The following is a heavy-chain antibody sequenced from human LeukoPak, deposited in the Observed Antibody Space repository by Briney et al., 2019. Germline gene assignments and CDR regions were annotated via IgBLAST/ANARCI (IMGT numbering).Heavy chain of an antibody. J-gene: IGHJ6*02. CDR3: ARAPEYYDFWSGYHYYGMDV. Sequence: PGGSLRLSCAASGFSFSEYWMSWVRQAPGKGLEWVSSISSSSSYIYYADSVKGRFTISRDNAKNSLYLQMNSLRAEDTAVYYCARAPEYYDFWSGYHYYGMDVWGQGTTVTVSS. CDR1: GFSFSEYW. V-gene: IGHV3-21*01. D-gene: IGHD3-3*01. CDR2: ISSSSSYI.